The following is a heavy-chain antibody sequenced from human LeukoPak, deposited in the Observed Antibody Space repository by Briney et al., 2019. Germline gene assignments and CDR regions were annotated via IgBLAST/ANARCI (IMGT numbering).Heavy chain of an antibody. Sequence: GGSLRLSCAASGFTFSSYAMSWVRQAPGKGLEWVSAISGSGGSTYYADSVKGRFTISRDNSKNTLYLQMNSLRAEDTAVYYCATPRKTGNYPGAFFDYWGQGTLVTVSS. J-gene: IGHJ4*02. V-gene: IGHV3-23*01. CDR3: ATPRKTGNYPGAFFDY. CDR1: GFTFSSYA. CDR2: ISGSGGST. D-gene: IGHD3-9*01.